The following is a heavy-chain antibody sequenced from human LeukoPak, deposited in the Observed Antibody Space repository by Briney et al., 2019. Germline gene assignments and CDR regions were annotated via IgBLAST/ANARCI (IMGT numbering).Heavy chain of an antibody. CDR3: ARDLAAWDV. CDR1: GFTFLNYE. J-gene: IGHJ6*04. Sequence: PGGSLRLSCAASGFTFLNYEMNWVRQAPGKGLEWIAYIRSSGNIIYYADSVKGRFTISRDNGRGSLYLQMNSLRAEDTAVYYCARDLAAWDVWGKGTTVTVSS. V-gene: IGHV3-48*03. CDR2: IRSSGNII.